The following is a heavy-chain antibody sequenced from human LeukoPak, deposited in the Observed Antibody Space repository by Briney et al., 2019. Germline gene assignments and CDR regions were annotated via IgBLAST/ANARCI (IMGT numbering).Heavy chain of an antibody. Sequence: ASVKVSCKGSGHTFTSYGISWVRQAPGQGLEWMGWISAYNGNTNYAQKLQGRVTMTTDTSTSTAYMELRSLRSDDTAVYYCARGGGRYCSSTSCFAMDVWGKGTTVTVSS. V-gene: IGHV1-18*01. CDR3: ARGGGRYCSSTSCFAMDV. CDR2: ISAYNGNT. J-gene: IGHJ6*03. D-gene: IGHD2-2*01. CDR1: GHTFTSYG.